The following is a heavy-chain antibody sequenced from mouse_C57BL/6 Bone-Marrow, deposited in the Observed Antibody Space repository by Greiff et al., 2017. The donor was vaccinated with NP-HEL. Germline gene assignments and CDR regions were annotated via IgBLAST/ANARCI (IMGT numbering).Heavy chain of an antibody. CDR1: GFTFSSYA. Sequence: DVMLVESGEGLVKPGGSLKLSCAASGFTFSSYAMSWVRQTPEKRLEWVAYISSGGDYIYYADTVKGRFTISRDNARNTLYLQMSSLKSEDTAMYYCTRRGTTFSYWYFDVWGTGTTVTVSS. V-gene: IGHV5-9-1*02. CDR2: ISSGGDYI. D-gene: IGHD5-5*01. J-gene: IGHJ1*03. CDR3: TRRGTTFSYWYFDV.